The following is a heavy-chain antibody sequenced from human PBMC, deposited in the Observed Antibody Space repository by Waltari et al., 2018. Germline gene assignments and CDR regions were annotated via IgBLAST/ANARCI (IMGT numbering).Heavy chain of an antibody. CDR2: IYYSGST. CDR3: ASPAGYYYDSSGYPFDY. J-gene: IGHJ4*02. Sequence: QLQLQESGPGLVKPSETLSLTCTVSGGSISSSSYYWGWIRQPPGKGLEWIGSIYYSGSTYYNPSLKSRVTISVDTSKNQFSRKLSSVTAADTAVYYCASPAGYYYDSSGYPFDYWGQGTLVTVSS. D-gene: IGHD3-22*01. CDR1: GGSISSSSYY. V-gene: IGHV4-39*07.